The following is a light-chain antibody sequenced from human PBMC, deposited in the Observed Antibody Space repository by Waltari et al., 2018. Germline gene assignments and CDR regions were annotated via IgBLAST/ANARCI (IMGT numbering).Light chain of an antibody. CDR3: QKYNSAFLS. Sequence: DIQMTQFPSSLSASVGDSVPISCRASQAINNYLAWYQQKPGKLPKLLIYATSTLQSGVPSRFSGSGTGTDFTLTIRSLQPEDVATYYCQKYNSAFLSFGGGTKVEIK. J-gene: IGKJ4*01. V-gene: IGKV1-27*01. CDR2: ATS. CDR1: QAINNY.